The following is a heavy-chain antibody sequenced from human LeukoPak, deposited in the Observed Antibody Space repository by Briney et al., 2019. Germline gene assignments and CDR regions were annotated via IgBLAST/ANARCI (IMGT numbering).Heavy chain of an antibody. D-gene: IGHD4-17*01. CDR1: GYTFTSYY. CDR3: ARGGFYGDTLN. V-gene: IGHV1-46*01. J-gene: IGHJ4*02. Sequence: APVTVSFKASGYTFTSYYMHWVRQAPGQGREWMGIINPSGGSTSYAQKFQGRVTMTRDTSTSTVYMELSSLRSEDTAVHYCARGGFYGDTLNWGQGTPGTVSS. CDR2: INPSGGST.